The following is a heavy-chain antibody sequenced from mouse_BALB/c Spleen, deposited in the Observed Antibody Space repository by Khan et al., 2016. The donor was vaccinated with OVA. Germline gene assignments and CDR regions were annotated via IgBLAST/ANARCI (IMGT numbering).Heavy chain of an antibody. Sequence: QVQLQQSGAELAKPGASVKMSCKASGYTFIHYWILWVKQRPGQGLVWIGYINPSTGYTEYNQNFKDKATLTADKSSSTAYMQLSSQTSEDSAVYYCARRGLRWDCDYWGQGTTLTVSS. J-gene: IGHJ2*01. D-gene: IGHD1-1*01. CDR2: INPSTGYT. V-gene: IGHV1-7*01. CDR1: GYTFIHYW. CDR3: ARRGLRWDCDY.